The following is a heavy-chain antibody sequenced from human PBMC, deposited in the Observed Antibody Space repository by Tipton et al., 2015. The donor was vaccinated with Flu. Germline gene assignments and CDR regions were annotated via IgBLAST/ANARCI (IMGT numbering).Heavy chain of an antibody. Sequence: SLRLSCAASGFTFDDYAMHWVRQAPGKGLEWDSGISWNSGSIGYADSVKGRFTISRDNAKNSLYLQMNSLRAEDTALYYCAKDYYDSSGYFDYWGQGTLVTVSS. J-gene: IGHJ4*02. CDR2: ISWNSGSI. CDR3: AKDYYDSSGYFDY. V-gene: IGHV3-9*01. D-gene: IGHD3-22*01. CDR1: GFTFDDYA.